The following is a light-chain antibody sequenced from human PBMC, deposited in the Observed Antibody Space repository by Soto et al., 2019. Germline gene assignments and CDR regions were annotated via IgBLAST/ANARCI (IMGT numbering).Light chain of an antibody. J-gene: IGKJ4*01. V-gene: IGKV1-8*01. CDR1: QGISSS. CDR3: QQYYSYPPALT. Sequence: AIRMTQSPSSLSASTGARVTITCRASQGISSSFAWYQQNPGKAPKLLIYAASTLQSGVPSRFSGSGSGTDFTRTISCLQSEDFATYYCQQYYSYPPALTFGGGTKVEIK. CDR2: AAS.